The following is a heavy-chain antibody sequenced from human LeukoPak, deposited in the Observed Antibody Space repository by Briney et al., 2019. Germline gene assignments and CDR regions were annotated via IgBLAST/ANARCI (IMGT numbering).Heavy chain of an antibody. CDR1: GGTFSSYA. CDR2: IIPIFGTA. V-gene: IGHV1-69*05. D-gene: IGHD5-24*01. Sequence: ASVKVSCKASGGTFSSYAISWVRQAPGQGLEWMGGIIPIFGTANYAQKFQGRVTITTDESTSTAYMELSSLRSEDTAVYYCARAPPAEMGPFDPWGQGTLVTVSS. J-gene: IGHJ5*02. CDR3: ARAPPAEMGPFDP.